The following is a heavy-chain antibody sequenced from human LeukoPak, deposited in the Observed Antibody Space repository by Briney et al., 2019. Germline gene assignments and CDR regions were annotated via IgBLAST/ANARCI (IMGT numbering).Heavy chain of an antibody. CDR1: GGSISSYY. J-gene: IGHJ4*02. CDR2: IYYSGST. V-gene: IGHV4-59*01. CDR3: ARDSPLYCSGGSCYSY. D-gene: IGHD2-15*01. Sequence: SETLSLTCTVSGGSISSYYWSWIRQPPGKGLEWLGYIYYSGSTNYNPSLKSRVTISVDTSKNQFSLKLSSVTAADTAVYYCARDSPLYCSGGSCYSYWGQGTLVTVSS.